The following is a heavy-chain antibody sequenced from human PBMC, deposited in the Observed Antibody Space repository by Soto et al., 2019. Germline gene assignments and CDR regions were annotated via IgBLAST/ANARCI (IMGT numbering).Heavy chain of an antibody. CDR1: GGSVSSGSYY. CDR3: ARAPPVDYDFWSGYVMDV. D-gene: IGHD3-3*01. V-gene: IGHV4-61*01. Sequence: SETLSLTCTVSGGSVSSGSYYWSWIRQPPGKGLEWIGYIYYSGSTNYNPSLKSRVTISVDASKNQFSLKLSSVTAADTAVYYCARAPPVDYDFWSGYVMDVWGQGTTVTVSS. J-gene: IGHJ6*02. CDR2: IYYSGST.